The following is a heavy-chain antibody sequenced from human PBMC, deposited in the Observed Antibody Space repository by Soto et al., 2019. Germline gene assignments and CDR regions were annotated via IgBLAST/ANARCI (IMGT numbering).Heavy chain of an antibody. Sequence: QVQLVESGGGVVQPGRSLRLSCAASGFTFSSYAMHWVRQAPGKGLEWVAVISYDGSNKYYADSVKGRFTISRDNSKNTLYLQIDSLRAEDTAVYYCARDYYYDSRGYYPDYWGQGTLVTVSS. J-gene: IGHJ4*02. CDR3: ARDYYYDSRGYYPDY. CDR1: GFTFSSYA. CDR2: ISYDGSNK. D-gene: IGHD3-22*01. V-gene: IGHV3-30-3*01.